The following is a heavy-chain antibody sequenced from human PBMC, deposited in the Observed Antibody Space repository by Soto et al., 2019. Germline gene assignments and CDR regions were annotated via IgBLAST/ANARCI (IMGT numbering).Heavy chain of an antibody. CDR1: GFTFSTYV. Sequence: QVQLVESGGGVVQPGRSLRLSCAASGFTFSTYVMHWVRQAPGKGLEWVAAISYDGKSEHHADYVKCRFPISRDNSKNTIHVQLDTIRTEDTAVYYYASEEHSSGHAGTLHHWGQGTLVTVSS. J-gene: IGHJ1*01. V-gene: IGHV3-30*04. CDR3: ASEEHSSGHAGTLHH. CDR2: ISYDGKSE. D-gene: IGHD3-22*01.